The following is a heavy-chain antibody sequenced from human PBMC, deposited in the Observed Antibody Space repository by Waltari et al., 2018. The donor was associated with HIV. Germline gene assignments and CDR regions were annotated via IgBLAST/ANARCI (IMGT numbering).Heavy chain of an antibody. J-gene: IGHJ3*02. V-gene: IGHV4-61*02. CDR3: ARDVIFGVVRGAFDI. CDR1: GGSISSGSYY. D-gene: IGHD3-3*01. CDR2: IYTSGST. Sequence: QVQLQESGPGLVKPPQTLSLTCTVSGGSISSGSYYWSWIRQPAGKGLEWIGRIYTSGSTNHNPSLKSRVTISVDTSKNQFSLKLSSVTAADTAVYYCARDVIFGVVRGAFDIWGQGTMVTVSS.